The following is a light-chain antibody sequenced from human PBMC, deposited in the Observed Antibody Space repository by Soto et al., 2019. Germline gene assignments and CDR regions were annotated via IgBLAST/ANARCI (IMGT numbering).Light chain of an antibody. CDR3: QQYNNWLSIT. Sequence: EIVMTQSPATLSVSPGERATLSCRASQSVSSNLAWYQQKPGQAPRLLIYGASTRATGIPARFSGSGSGTEVTLTISSLQSEDVAVYYCQQYNNWLSITFGQGTRREIK. CDR2: GAS. V-gene: IGKV3-15*01. CDR1: QSVSSN. J-gene: IGKJ5*01.